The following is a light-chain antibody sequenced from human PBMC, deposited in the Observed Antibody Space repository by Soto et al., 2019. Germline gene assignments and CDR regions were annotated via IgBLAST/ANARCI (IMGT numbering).Light chain of an antibody. CDR1: QSVSSK. CDR3: QQYGRSLPIT. J-gene: IGKJ5*01. V-gene: IGKV3-20*01. CDR2: GAS. Sequence: EIVMTRSPATLSVTPGERATICCSASQSVSSKLAWYQQKPGQAPRLLIYGASTRATGVPARFSGSGSGTDFTLTIRRLEPEDFAVYFCQQYGRSLPITCGQGTQLEIK.